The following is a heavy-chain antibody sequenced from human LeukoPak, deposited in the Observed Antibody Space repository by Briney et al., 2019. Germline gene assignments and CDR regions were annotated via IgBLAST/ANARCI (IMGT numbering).Heavy chain of an antibody. CDR1: GGSISSGGYS. CDR2: IYHSGST. V-gene: IGHV4-30-2*01. J-gene: IGHJ5*02. Sequence: SQTLSLTCAVSGGSISSGGYSWSWTRQPPGKGLEWIGYIYHSGSTYYNPSLKSRVTISVDRSKNQFSLKLSSVTAADTAVYYCARTSGPYDFWSGYPNWFDPWGQGTLVTVSS. CDR3: ARTSGPYDFWSGYPNWFDP. D-gene: IGHD3-3*01.